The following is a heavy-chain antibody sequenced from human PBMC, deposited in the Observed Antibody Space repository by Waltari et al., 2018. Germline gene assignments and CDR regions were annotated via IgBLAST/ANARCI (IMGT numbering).Heavy chain of an antibody. CDR3: TRDPGTPFSSSWSIDY. V-gene: IGHV3-49*04. D-gene: IGHD6-13*01. CDR1: GFTFGDYA. Sequence: EVQLVESGGGLVQPGRSLRLSCTASGFTFGDYAMSWVRQAPGKGLEWVGFIRSKAYGGTTEYAASVKGRFTISRDDSKSIAYLQMNSLKTEDTAVYYCTRDPGTPFSSSWSIDYWGQGTLVTVSS. J-gene: IGHJ4*02. CDR2: IRSKAYGGTT.